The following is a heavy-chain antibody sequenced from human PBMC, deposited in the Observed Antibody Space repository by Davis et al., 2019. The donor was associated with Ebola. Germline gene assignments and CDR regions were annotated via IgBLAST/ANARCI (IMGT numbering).Heavy chain of an antibody. CDR3: AKTGRKTWYSDSSGGPHAFDS. V-gene: IGHV3-23*01. CDR1: GFPFSNYA. CDR2: MSGSDGYT. D-gene: IGHD6-6*01. J-gene: IGHJ4*02. Sequence: GESLKISCAASGFPFSNYAMSWVRQAPGKGLEWVSTMSGSDGYTYYADSVKGRRTISSDNSRNTVYLEMYSLRVEDTAVYYCAKTGRKTWYSDSSGGPHAFDSWGQGTLVTVSS.